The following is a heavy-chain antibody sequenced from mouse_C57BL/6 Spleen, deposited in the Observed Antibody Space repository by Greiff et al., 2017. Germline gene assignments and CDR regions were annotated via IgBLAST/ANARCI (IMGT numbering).Heavy chain of an antibody. J-gene: IGHJ1*03. CDR2: INPSNGGT. V-gene: IGHV1-53*01. CDR3: ARPWLEDWYFDV. CDR1: GYTFTSYW. D-gene: IGHD3-3*01. Sequence: VQLQQPGTDLVKPGASVKLSCKASGYTFTSYWMHWVQQRPGQGLEWIGNINPSNGGTYYNEKFKSPATLSVDKSSSTAYMQISSLTSEDSAVYYCARPWLEDWYFDVWGTGTTVTVSS.